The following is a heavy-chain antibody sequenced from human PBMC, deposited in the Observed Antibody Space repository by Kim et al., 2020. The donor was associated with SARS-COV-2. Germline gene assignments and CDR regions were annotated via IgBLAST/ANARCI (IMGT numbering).Heavy chain of an antibody. CDR3: AKVCVVATIGNGMDV. J-gene: IGHJ6*02. Sequence: GGSLRLSCAASGFTFDDYAMHWVRQAPGKGLEWVSLISGDGGSTYYADSVKGRFTISRDNSKNSLYLQMNSLRTEDTALYYCAKVCVVATIGNGMDVWGQGTTVTVSS. CDR1: GFTFDDYA. V-gene: IGHV3-43*02. D-gene: IGHD5-12*01. CDR2: ISGDGGST.